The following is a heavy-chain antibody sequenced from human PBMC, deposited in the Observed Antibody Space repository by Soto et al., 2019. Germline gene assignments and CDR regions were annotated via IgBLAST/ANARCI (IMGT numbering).Heavy chain of an antibody. J-gene: IGHJ6*02. Sequence: ASVKVSCKASGYTFTTYALHWVRQAPGQRPEWMGWINPASGNTTYSKRFQDRVTITRDTSASTGYMELSSLRSEDTAVYYCGRSVVGATGEILYNAMDVWGQGTTVTVSS. D-gene: IGHD1-26*01. CDR3: GRSVVGATGEILYNAMDV. V-gene: IGHV1-3*01. CDR1: GYTFTTYA. CDR2: INPASGNT.